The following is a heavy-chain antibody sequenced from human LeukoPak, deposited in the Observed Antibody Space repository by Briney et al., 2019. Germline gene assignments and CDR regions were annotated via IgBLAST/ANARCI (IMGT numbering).Heavy chain of an antibody. CDR2: ISAYNGNT. CDR1: GYTFTSYG. Sequence: VKVSCKASGYTFTSYGISWVRQAPGQGLEWMGWISAYNGNTNYAQKLQGRVTMTTDTFTSTAYMELRSLRSDDTAVYYCARAKQQLGSGYYYYGMDVWGKGTTVTVSS. CDR3: ARAKQQLGSGYYYYGMDV. V-gene: IGHV1-18*04. D-gene: IGHD6-13*01. J-gene: IGHJ6*04.